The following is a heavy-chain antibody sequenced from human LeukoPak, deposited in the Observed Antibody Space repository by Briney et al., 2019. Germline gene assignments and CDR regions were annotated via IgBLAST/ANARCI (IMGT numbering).Heavy chain of an antibody. D-gene: IGHD3-16*02. V-gene: IGHV4-61*01. CDR1: GGSVSSGSYY. J-gene: IGHJ4*02. Sequence: SETQSLTCTVSGGSVSSGSYYWSWIRQPPGKGLEWIGYIYYSGSTNYNPSLKSRVTISVDTSKNQFSLKLSSVTAADTAVYYCARDSMITFGGVIVEYYFDYWGQGTLVTVSS. CDR2: IYYSGST. CDR3: ARDSMITFGGVIVEYYFDY.